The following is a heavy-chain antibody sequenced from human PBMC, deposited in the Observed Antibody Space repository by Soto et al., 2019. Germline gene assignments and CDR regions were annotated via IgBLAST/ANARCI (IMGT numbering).Heavy chain of an antibody. J-gene: IGHJ5*02. CDR2: IWYDGSNK. D-gene: IGHD3-16*02. Sequence: QVQLVESGGGVVQPGRSLRLSCAASGFTFSSYGMHWVRQAPGKGLEWVAVIWYDGSNKYYADSVKGRFTISRDNSKNTPYLQMNSLRAEDPAVYYCARDSYDYIWGIYRNWFDPWGQGTLVTVSS. V-gene: IGHV3-33*01. CDR3: ARDSYDYIWGIYRNWFDP. CDR1: GFTFSSYG.